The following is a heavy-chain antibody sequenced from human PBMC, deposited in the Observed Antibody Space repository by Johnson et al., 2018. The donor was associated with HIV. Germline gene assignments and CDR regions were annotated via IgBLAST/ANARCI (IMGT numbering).Heavy chain of an antibody. V-gene: IGHV3-53*01. CDR2: IHSGGTT. CDR1: DFTVSGNY. D-gene: IGHD4-17*01. CDR3: ARSPETGDRLWRAFDI. J-gene: IGHJ3*02. Sequence: VQLVESGGGLIQPGGSLRLSCAASDFTVSGNYMSWVRQAPGKGLEWVSLIHSGGTTFYADSVRGRFTISRDSSKNTLYPQMKSLRVEDPAVYYCARSPETGDRLWRAFDIWGQGTLVTVSS.